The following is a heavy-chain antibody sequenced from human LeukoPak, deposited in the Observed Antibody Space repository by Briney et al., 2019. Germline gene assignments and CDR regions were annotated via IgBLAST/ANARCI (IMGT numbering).Heavy chain of an antibody. J-gene: IGHJ4*02. CDR2: MYHSGST. Sequence: PGGSLRLSCAASGFTFSDYYMSWIRQAPGKGLEWVGSMYHSGSTYYNPSLKSRVTILVDTSKNQFSLKLNSVTAADTAVYYCARDPNDSGGRMDLFDFWGQGTLVTVSS. D-gene: IGHD4-23*01. V-gene: IGHV4-38-2*02. CDR3: ARDPNDSGGRMDLFDF. CDR1: GFTFSDYY.